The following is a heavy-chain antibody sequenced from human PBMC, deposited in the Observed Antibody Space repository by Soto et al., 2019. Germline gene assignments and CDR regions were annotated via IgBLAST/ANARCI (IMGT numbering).Heavy chain of an antibody. V-gene: IGHV3-66*01. Sequence: EVELVESGGGLVQPGGSLRLSCAASGFTVSSNYMSWVRQAPGKGLEWVSVIYSGGSTYYADSVKGRFTISRDNSKNTLYLQMNSLRAEDTAVYYCASPLVPNPYYYYYYMDVWGKGTTVTVSS. CDR3: ASPLVPNPYYYYYYMDV. CDR2: IYSGGST. D-gene: IGHD6-6*01. J-gene: IGHJ6*03. CDR1: GFTVSSNY.